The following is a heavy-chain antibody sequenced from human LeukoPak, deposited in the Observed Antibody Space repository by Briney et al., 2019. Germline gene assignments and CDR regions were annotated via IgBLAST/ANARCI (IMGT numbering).Heavy chain of an antibody. J-gene: IGHJ3*02. Sequence: GGSLRLSCAASIITFSSYDMHGVRQATGKGLEWVSAIGTAGDTYYPGSVKGRFTISRENAKNSLYLQMNSLRAGDTAVYYCARGSDTAMVSDAFDIWGQGTMVTVSS. CDR2: IGTAGDT. CDR3: ARGSDTAMVSDAFDI. D-gene: IGHD5-18*01. CDR1: IITFSSYD. V-gene: IGHV3-13*04.